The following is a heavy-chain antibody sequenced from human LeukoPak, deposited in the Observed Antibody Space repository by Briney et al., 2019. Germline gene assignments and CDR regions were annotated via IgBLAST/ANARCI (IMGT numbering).Heavy chain of an antibody. J-gene: IGHJ4*02. CDR1: GGSISSGGYS. CDR2: IYHSGST. D-gene: IGHD1-1*01. V-gene: IGHV4-30-2*01. CDR3: ARAWNGNYFDY. Sequence: SQTLSLTCAVSGGSISSGGYSWSWIRQPPGKGLEWIGYIYHSGSTYYNPSLKSRVTISVDRSKNQFSLNLTSVTAADTAVYYCARAWNGNYFDYWGQGTLVTVSS.